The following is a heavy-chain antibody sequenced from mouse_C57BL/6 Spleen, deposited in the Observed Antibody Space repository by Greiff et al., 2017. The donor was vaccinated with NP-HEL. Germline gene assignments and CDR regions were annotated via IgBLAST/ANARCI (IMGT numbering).Heavy chain of an antibody. J-gene: IGHJ1*03. D-gene: IGHD1-1*01. V-gene: IGHV7-3*01. Sequence: EVQRVESGGGLVQPGGSLSLSCAASGFTFTDYYMSWVRQPPGKALEWLGFIRNKANGYTTEYSASVKGRFTISRDNSQSILYLQMNALRAEDSATYYCARASSWYFDVWGTGTTVTVSS. CDR2: IRNKANGYTT. CDR1: GFTFTDYY. CDR3: ARASSWYFDV.